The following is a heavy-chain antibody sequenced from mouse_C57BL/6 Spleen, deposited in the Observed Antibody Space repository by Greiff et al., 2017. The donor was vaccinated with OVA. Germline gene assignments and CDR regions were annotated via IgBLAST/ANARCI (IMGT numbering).Heavy chain of an antibody. CDR2: IDPETGGT. Sequence: QVQLQQSGAELVRPGASVTLSCKASGYTFTDYEMHWVKQTPVHGLEWIGAIDPETGGTAYNQKFKGKAILTADKSSSTAYMELRSLTSEDSAVYYCTRQRGYFDYWGKGTTLTVSS. CDR1: GYTFTDYE. CDR3: TRQRGYFDY. V-gene: IGHV1-15*01. J-gene: IGHJ2*01.